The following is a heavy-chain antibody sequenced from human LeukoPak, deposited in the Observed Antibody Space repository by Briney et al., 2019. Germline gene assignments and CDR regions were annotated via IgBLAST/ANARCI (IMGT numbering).Heavy chain of an antibody. Sequence: AGGSLRLSCAASGFTFSSYWMSWVRQAPGKGLEWVANIKQDGSEKYYVDSVKGRFTISRDNAKNSLYLQMNSLRAEDTAVYYCARGAGGDDYGDYNFDYWGQGTLVTVSS. CDR1: GFTFSSYW. V-gene: IGHV3-7*01. J-gene: IGHJ4*02. CDR3: ARGAGGDDYGDYNFDY. CDR2: IKQDGSEK. D-gene: IGHD4-17*01.